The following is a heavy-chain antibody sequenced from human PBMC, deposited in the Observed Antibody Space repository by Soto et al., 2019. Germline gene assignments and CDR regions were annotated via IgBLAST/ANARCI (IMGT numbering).Heavy chain of an antibody. D-gene: IGHD2-15*01. J-gene: IGHJ4*02. CDR2: IWYDGSNK. CDR3: ARDWCSGGSCYSVGY. Sequence: QVQLEESGGGVVQPGRSLRLSCAASGFTFSSYGMQRVRQAPGKGLEWVAVIWYDGSNKYYADSVKGRFTISRDNSKNSLYLQMNSLRAEDTAVYYCARDWCSGGSCYSVGYWGQGTLVTVSS. CDR1: GFTFSSYG. V-gene: IGHV3-33*01.